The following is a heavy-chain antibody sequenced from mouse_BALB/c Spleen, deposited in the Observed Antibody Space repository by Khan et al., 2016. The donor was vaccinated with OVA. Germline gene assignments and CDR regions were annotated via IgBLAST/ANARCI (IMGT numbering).Heavy chain of an antibody. CDR3: VHPSYDPRNFHV. CDR2: IAPANGNT. CDR1: GFNIKDTY. D-gene: IGHD2-3*01. V-gene: IGHV14-3*02. Sequence: EVQLQESGAEVVKPGASVKLSCTASGFNIKDTYVHWVKERPEQGLEWIGRIAPANGNTEYDPKFQGKATIIADTSSNTSYLQLRSLTSVDSAVYYCVHPSYDPRNFHVWGAGTTVTVSS. J-gene: IGHJ1*01.